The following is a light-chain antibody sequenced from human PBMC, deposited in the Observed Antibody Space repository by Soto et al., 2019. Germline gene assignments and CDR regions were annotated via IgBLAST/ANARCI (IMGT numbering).Light chain of an antibody. Sequence: EIVLTQSPGTLSLSPGERVTLSCRASHSVSSSYLAWYQQKPGQAPRLLIYGASSRATGIPERFSGSGSWTDFNLTISRLEPEDFAVYYCQQYASSPLTFGGGTKVEIK. CDR3: QQYASSPLT. V-gene: IGKV3-20*01. CDR1: HSVSSSY. CDR2: GAS. J-gene: IGKJ4*01.